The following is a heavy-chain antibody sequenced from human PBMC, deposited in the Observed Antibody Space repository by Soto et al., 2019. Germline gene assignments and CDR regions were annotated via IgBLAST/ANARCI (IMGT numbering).Heavy chain of an antibody. CDR2: ISVYDGQT. CDR3: ARPDYYNTGSGAFDL. V-gene: IGHV1-18*01. Sequence: GASVKVSCKASGYTFNSQGISWLRQSPGQRLEWMGWISVYDGQTNYAQNFQGRVTMTTDTFTSTAYMELTGLTSGDTAVYYCARPDYYNTGSGAFDLWGQGTMVTVSS. J-gene: IGHJ3*01. D-gene: IGHD3-22*01. CDR1: GYTFNSQG.